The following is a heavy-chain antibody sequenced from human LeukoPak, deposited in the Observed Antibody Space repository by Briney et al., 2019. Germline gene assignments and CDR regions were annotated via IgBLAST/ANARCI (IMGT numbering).Heavy chain of an antibody. CDR3: AREDIPSNWFDP. V-gene: IGHV4-4*07. Sequence: SETLSLTCAVYGGSFSGYYWSWIRQPAGKGLEWIGRIYTSGSTNYNPSLKSRVTISVDTSKNQFSLKLSSVTAADTAVYYCAREDIPSNWFDPWGQGTLVTVSS. CDR2: IYTSGST. J-gene: IGHJ5*02. D-gene: IGHD2-15*01. CDR1: GGSFSGYY.